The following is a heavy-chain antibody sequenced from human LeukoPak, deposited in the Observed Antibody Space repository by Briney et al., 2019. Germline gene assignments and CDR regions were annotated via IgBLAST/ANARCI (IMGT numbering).Heavy chain of an antibody. D-gene: IGHD3-10*01. CDR2: ISWNSGSI. J-gene: IGHJ4*02. Sequence: GGSLRLSCAASGFTFDDYAMHWVRQAPGKGLEWVSGISWNSGSIGYADSVKGRFTISRDNAKNSLYLQMNSLRAEDTVLYYCAKVTGSGSSSFDYWGQGTLVTVSS. CDR3: AKVTGSGSSSFDY. CDR1: GFTFDDYA. V-gene: IGHV3-9*01.